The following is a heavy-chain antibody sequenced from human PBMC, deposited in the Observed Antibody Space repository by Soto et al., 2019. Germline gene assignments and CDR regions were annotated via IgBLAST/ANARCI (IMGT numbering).Heavy chain of an antibody. Sequence: SVKVSRKAFCFTFTRYGNSWGGQAPGQGLEWMGLNSAFKGNTKNAPKLPGRVTKTTETTTSTAYMELRSLRSDDTAVYYCARDLGIAAAGNWYFDLWGRGTLVTVSS. D-gene: IGHD6-13*01. V-gene: IGHV1-18*01. J-gene: IGHJ2*01. CDR1: CFTFTRYG. CDR3: ARDLGIAAAGNWYFDL. CDR2: NSAFKGNT.